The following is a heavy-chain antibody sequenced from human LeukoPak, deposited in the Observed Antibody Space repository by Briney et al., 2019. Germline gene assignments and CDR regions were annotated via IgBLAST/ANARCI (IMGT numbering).Heavy chain of an antibody. V-gene: IGHV3-74*01. J-gene: IGHJ4*02. Sequence: GGSLRLSCAASGFTCSSYWMHWVRQAAGKGLVWVSRINTDGSSPTYVDSVKGRFTISRDNAKNTLYLQINSLRAEDTAVYYCARGRVTSSWYYFDYWGQGALVTVSS. CDR1: GFTCSSYW. CDR2: INTDGSSP. D-gene: IGHD6-13*01. CDR3: ARGRVTSSWYYFDY.